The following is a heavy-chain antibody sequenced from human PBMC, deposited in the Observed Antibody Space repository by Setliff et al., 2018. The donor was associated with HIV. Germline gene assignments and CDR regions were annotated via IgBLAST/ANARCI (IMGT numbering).Heavy chain of an antibody. CDR1: GGSVSDTSYY. D-gene: IGHD5-12*01. Sequence: LSLTCTVSGGSVSDTSYYWGWIRQPPGKGLEWLANVYYSGGTYYNPSLNSRVTISVDTSRNQFSLKLTSVTAADTALYFCARLGDSGYDFRGYFDYWGQGKLVTVPQ. CDR3: ARLGDSGYDFRGYFDY. CDR2: VYYSGGT. V-gene: IGHV4-39*01. J-gene: IGHJ4*02.